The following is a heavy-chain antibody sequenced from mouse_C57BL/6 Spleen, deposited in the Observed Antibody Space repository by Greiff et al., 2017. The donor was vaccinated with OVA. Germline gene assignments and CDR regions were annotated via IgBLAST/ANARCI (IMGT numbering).Heavy chain of an antibody. CDR2: ISDGGSYT. Sequence: EVQLVESGGGLVKPGGSLKLSCAASGFTFSSYAMSWVRQTPEKRLEWVATISDGGSYTYYPDNVKGRFTISRDNAKNNLYLQMSHLKSEDTAMYYCARESNWGNYFDYWGQGTTLTVSS. V-gene: IGHV5-4*01. D-gene: IGHD4-1*01. CDR3: ARESNWGNYFDY. CDR1: GFTFSSYA. J-gene: IGHJ2*01.